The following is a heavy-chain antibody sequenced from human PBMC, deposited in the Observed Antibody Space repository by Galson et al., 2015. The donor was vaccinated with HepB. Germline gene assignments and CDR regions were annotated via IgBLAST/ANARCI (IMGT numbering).Heavy chain of an antibody. J-gene: IGHJ4*02. V-gene: IGHV3-23*01. CDR1: GFTFSSYA. CDR2: ISGSGGST. D-gene: IGHD7-27*01. CDR3: AKDPVRLGRDYSDY. Sequence: SLRLSCAASGFTFSSYAMSWVRQAPGKGLEWVSAISGSGGSTYYADSVKGRFTISRDNSKNTLYLQMNGLRAEDTAVYYCAKDPVRLGRDYSDYWGQGTLVTVSS.